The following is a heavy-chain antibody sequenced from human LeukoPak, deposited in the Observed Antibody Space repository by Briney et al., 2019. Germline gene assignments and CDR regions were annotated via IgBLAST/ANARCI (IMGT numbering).Heavy chain of an antibody. CDR1: GYTFTGYY. V-gene: IGHV1-2*02. CDR3: ARDRGYSGYDYCYFDY. D-gene: IGHD5-12*01. Sequence: ASVKVSCKASGYTFTGYYMHWVRQAPGQGLEWMGWINPNSGGTNYAQKFQGRVTMTRDTSISTAYMELSRLRSDDTAVYYCARDRGYSGYDYCYFDYRGQGTLVTVSS. J-gene: IGHJ4*02. CDR2: INPNSGGT.